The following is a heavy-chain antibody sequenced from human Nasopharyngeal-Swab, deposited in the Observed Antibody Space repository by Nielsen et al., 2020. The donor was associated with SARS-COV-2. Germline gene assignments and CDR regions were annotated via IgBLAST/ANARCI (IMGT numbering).Heavy chain of an antibody. CDR1: GGSISSSSHY. CDR2: IYYSGTT. D-gene: IGHD4/OR15-4a*01. Sequence: SETLSLTCTVSGGSISSSSHYWGWIRQPPGKGLEWIGSIYYSGTTYYNPSLKSRVTISVDTSKNQFSLKLSSVTAADTAVYYCARHVWGYGQGRDWFDPWGQGTLVTVSS. V-gene: IGHV4-39*01. CDR3: ARHVWGYGQGRDWFDP. J-gene: IGHJ5*02.